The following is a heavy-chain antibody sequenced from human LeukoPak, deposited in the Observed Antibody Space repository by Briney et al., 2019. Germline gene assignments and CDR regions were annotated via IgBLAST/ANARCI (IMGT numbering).Heavy chain of an antibody. CDR3: ARSLYYYDSSGYLPYYFDY. J-gene: IGHJ4*02. CDR2: IYYSGST. D-gene: IGHD3-22*01. V-gene: IGHV4-30-4*07. CDR1: GGSISSGGYS. Sequence: SETLSLTCAVSGGSISSGGYSWSWIRQPPGTGLEWIGYIYYSGSTYYNPSLKSRVTISVDTSKNQFSLKLSSVTAADTAVYYCARSLYYYDSSGYLPYYFDYWGQGTLVTVSS.